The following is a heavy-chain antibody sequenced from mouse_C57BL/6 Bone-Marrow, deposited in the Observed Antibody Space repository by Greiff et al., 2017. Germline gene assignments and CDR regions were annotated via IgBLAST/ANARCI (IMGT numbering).Heavy chain of an antibody. CDR1: GYTFTDYE. CDR3: TIGDYGGSPWFAY. CDR2: IDPETGGT. Sequence: QVQLQQSGAELVRPGASVTLSCKASGYTFTDYEMHWVKQTPVHGLEWIGAIDPETGGTAYNQKFKGKAILTADKSYSTAYMELRSLTSEDSAVYYCTIGDYGGSPWFAYWGQGTLVTVSA. V-gene: IGHV1-15*01. D-gene: IGHD1-1*01. J-gene: IGHJ3*01.